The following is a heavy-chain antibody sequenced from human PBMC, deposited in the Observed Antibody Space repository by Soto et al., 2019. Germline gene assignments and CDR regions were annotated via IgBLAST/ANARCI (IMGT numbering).Heavy chain of an antibody. J-gene: IGHJ6*02. CDR3: ARQAIFGVVTYYYYYGMDV. Sequence: SETLSLTCTVSGGSISSSSYYWGWIRQPPGKGLEWIGSIYYSGSTYYNPSLKSRVTISVDTSKYQFSLKLSSVTAADTAVYYCARQAIFGVVTYYYYYGMDVWGQGTTVTVSS. V-gene: IGHV4-39*01. CDR1: GGSISSSSYY. D-gene: IGHD3-3*01. CDR2: IYYSGST.